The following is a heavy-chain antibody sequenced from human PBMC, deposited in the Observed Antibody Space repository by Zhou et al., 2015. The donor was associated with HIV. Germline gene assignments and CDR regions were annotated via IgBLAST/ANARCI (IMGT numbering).Heavy chain of an antibody. D-gene: IGHD2-2*01. CDR3: GKSARDGCSRTHCYSWCDH. CDR1: GGTFSSDG. CDR2: IIPIFGTA. V-gene: IGHV1-69*06. J-gene: IGHJ4*02. Sequence: QVQLVQSGAEVKKPGSSVKVSCKASGGTFSSDGITWVRQAPGQGLEWMGGIIPIFGTAAYAQKFQGRVTFTRDTSASTMYMELSSLRSEDTAVYYCGKSARDGCSRTHCYSWCDHWGQGTLVTVSS.